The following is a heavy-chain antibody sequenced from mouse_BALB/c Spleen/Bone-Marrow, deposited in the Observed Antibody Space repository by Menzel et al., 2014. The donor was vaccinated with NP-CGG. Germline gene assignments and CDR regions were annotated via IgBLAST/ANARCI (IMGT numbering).Heavy chain of an antibody. CDR1: GYVFSSYW. D-gene: IGHD1-1*01. J-gene: IGHJ2*01. CDR2: IYPGDGDT. Sequence: VHLVESGAELVRPGSSVKISCKASGYVFSSYWMIWVRQRPGQGLEWIGKIYPGDGDTNYNGKFKGKATLTADKSSSTAYMQLSSLTSEDSAVYFCARSGYGSNYDYWGQGTTLTVSS. CDR3: ARSGYGSNYDY. V-gene: IGHV1-80*01.